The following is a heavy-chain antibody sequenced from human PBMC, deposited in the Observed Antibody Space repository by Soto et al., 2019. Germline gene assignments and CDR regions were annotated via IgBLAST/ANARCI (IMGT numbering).Heavy chain of an antibody. D-gene: IGHD4-17*01. CDR3: ARVAYGGELDY. CDR2: IKKKADGGTE. Sequence: GGSLSLSCTASGFTFSNAWMSWVRQAPGKGLEWVGLIKKKADGGTEDYSAPVKGRFTISRDDSKNTLYLQMNSVRDEYTAVYYCARVAYGGELDYWGQGTLVTVSS. CDR1: GFTFSNAW. V-gene: IGHV3-15*01. J-gene: IGHJ4*02.